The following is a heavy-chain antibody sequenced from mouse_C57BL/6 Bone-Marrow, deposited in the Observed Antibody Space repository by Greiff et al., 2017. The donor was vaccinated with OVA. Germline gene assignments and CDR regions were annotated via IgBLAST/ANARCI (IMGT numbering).Heavy chain of an antibody. CDR1: GFTIKDDY. J-gene: IGHJ2*01. Sequence: EVQLVESGAELVRPGASVKLSCTASGFTIKDDYMHWVKQRPEQGLEWIGWIDPENGDTEYASKFQGKATITADTSSNTAYLQLSSLTSEDTAVYYSTSYSNLDYWGQGTTLTVSS. CDR3: TSYSNLDY. V-gene: IGHV14-4*01. D-gene: IGHD2-5*01. CDR2: IDPENGDT.